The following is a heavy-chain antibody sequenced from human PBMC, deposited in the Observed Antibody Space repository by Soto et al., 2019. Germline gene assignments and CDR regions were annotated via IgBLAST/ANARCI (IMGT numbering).Heavy chain of an antibody. CDR2: IKGKTAGETI. Sequence: EVQLVESGGGLVKPVESLRLSCAASGFTFTNVWMSWVRQAPGKGREWVGRIKGKTAGETIDYAAVLKGRCTISRDDSKNTLYLQMTSLKTEDTPVYYCTTIGPLAEELDYWGRGPLVTVSS. D-gene: IGHD1-26*01. CDR1: GFTFTNVW. J-gene: IGHJ4*02. CDR3: TTIGPLAEELDY. V-gene: IGHV3-15*01.